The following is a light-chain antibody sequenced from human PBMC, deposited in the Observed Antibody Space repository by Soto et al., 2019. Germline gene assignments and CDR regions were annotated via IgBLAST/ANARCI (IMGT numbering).Light chain of an antibody. CDR1: QSLLHSYGYNH. J-gene: IGKJ4*01. CDR2: LGS. CDR3: MQALQIFT. V-gene: IGKV2-28*01. Sequence: DIVMTQSPLSLPVTPGEPASISCRSSQSLLHSYGYNHLDWYVQKPGQSPQLLIYLGSNRASGVSDRFSGSGSGTDFTLKISRVEAEDVGVYYCMQALQIFTFGGGTKLEIK.